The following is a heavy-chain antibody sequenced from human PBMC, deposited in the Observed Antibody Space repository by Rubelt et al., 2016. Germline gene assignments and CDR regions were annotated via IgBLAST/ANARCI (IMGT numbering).Heavy chain of an antibody. CDR3: ARERGGQLNDAFDI. V-gene: IGHV3-23*01. D-gene: IGHD2-2*01. J-gene: IGHJ3*02. CDR2: ITLSGDST. Sequence: SSYAMAWVRQAPGKGLEWVSTITLSGDSTYYADSVKGRFTISRDNSKNTLYLQMNSLRAEDTAVYYCARERGGQLNDAFDIWGQGTMVTVSS. CDR1: SSYA.